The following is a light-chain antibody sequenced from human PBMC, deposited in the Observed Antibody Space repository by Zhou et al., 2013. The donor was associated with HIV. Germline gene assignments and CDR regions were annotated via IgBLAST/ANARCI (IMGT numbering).Light chain of an antibody. Sequence: EIVMTQSPATLSVSPGERATLSCRASQILSSNLAWYQQKPGQAPRLLIYGASTRATGIPARFSGSGSGTEFTLTISSLQPDDFATYYCQQYHSYPITFGQGTRLEIK. V-gene: IGKV3-15*01. CDR1: QILSSN. CDR2: GAS. J-gene: IGKJ5*01. CDR3: QQYHSYPIT.